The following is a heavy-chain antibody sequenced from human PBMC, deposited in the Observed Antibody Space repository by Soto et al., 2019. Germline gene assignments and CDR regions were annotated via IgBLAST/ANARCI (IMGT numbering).Heavy chain of an antibody. CDR3: ARGGAVATRGLKNWFDP. CDR2: IYYSGST. V-gene: IGHV4-59*01. CDR1: GGSISSYY. J-gene: IGHJ5*02. D-gene: IGHD5-12*01. Sequence: SETLSLTCTVSGGSISSYYWSWIRQPPGKGLEWIGYIYYSGSTNYNPSLKSRVTISVDTSKNQFSLKLSSVTAADTAVYYCARGGAVATRGLKNWFDPWGQGTLVTVS.